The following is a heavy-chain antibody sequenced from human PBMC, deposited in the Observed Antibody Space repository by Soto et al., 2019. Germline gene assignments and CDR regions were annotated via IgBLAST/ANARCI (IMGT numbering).Heavy chain of an antibody. D-gene: IGHD3-22*01. CDR1: GYTFTSYG. Sequence: VKVSCKASGYTFTSYGISWVRQAPGQGLEWMGWISAYNGNTNYAQKLQGRVTMTTDTSTSTAYMELRSLRSDDTAVYYCARDNYDSSGYYSDAFDIWGQGTMVTVSS. V-gene: IGHV1-18*04. CDR3: ARDNYDSSGYYSDAFDI. J-gene: IGHJ3*02. CDR2: ISAYNGNT.